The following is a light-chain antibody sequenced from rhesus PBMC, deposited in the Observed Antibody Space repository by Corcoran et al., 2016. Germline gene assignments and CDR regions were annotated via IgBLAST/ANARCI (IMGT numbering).Light chain of an antibody. CDR3: SSYAGSGTFI. V-gene: IGLV2-19*02. Sequence: QAAPTQSPSVSGSAGQSVTISCTGTSSDIGYYNAVSWYQKHPDKVPKLMIYEVTKRPSGVSDRFSGSKSGNTASLTISGLQAEDEADYYCSSYAGSGTFIFGAGTRLTVL. CDR1: SSDIGYYNA. CDR2: EVT. J-gene: IGLJ1*01.